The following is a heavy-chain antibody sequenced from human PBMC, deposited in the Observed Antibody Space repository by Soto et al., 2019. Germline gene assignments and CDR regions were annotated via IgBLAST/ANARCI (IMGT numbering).Heavy chain of an antibody. CDR1: GGSFSGYY. J-gene: IGHJ5*02. Sequence: SETLSLTCAVYGGSFSGYYWSWIRQPPGKGLEWIGEINHIGSTNYNPSLKSRVTISVDTSKNQFSLKLSSVTAADTAVYYCARGYCSSTSCYGDNWFDPWGQGTLVTVSS. V-gene: IGHV4-34*01. CDR3: ARGYCSSTSCYGDNWFDP. D-gene: IGHD2-2*01. CDR2: INHIGST.